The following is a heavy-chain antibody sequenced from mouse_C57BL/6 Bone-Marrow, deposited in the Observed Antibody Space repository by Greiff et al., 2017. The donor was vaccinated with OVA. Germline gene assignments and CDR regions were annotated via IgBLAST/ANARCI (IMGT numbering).Heavy chain of an antibody. V-gene: IGHV1-15*01. J-gene: IGHJ2*01. CDR1: GYTFTDYE. CDR2: IDPEPGGT. Sequence: SGAELVRPGASVTLSCKASGYTFTDYEMHWVKQTPVHGLEWIGAIDPEPGGTASNQKFKGTAILTADKSSSAAYMELRSLTSEDSAVYYCTRSYSNYGDFDDWGQGTTLTVSS. CDR3: TRSYSNYGDFDD. D-gene: IGHD2-5*01.